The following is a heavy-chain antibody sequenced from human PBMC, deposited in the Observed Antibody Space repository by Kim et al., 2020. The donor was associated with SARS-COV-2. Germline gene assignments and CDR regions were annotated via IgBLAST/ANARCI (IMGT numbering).Heavy chain of an antibody. J-gene: IGHJ4*02. Sequence: SMKGRFTSSRDKAKNTLYLQMNSLRAEDTAVYYCARGAFGQQPRGAALDYWGQGTLVTVSS. CDR3: ARGAFGQQPRGAALDY. V-gene: IGHV3-74*01. D-gene: IGHD6-13*01.